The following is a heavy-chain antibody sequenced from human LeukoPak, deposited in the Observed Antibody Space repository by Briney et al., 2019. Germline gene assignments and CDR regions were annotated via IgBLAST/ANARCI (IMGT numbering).Heavy chain of an antibody. CDR1: GGSISSYY. Sequence: PSETLSLTCTVSGGSISSYYWSWIRQPAGKGLEWIGRIYTSGSTNYNPSLKSRVTMSVDTSKNQFSLKLSSVTAADTAVYYCAFTVTAIKNVVFDIGGKGTRATVSS. CDR3: AFTVTAIKNVVFDI. J-gene: IGHJ3*02. D-gene: IGHD2-21*02. CDR2: IYTSGST. V-gene: IGHV4-4*07.